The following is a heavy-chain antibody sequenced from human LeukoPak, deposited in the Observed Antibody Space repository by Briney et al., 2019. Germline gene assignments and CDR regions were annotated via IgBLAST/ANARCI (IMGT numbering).Heavy chain of an antibody. Sequence: PGGSLRLSCAASGFTFSSYWMGWIRQAPGKGLEWVANIKQDGSEKYYVDSVKGRFTISRDNAKNSLYLQVNSLRAEDTAVYYCARAGLYSSGRYYFDYWGQGTLVTVSS. CDR1: GFTFSSYW. V-gene: IGHV3-7*01. CDR2: IKQDGSEK. J-gene: IGHJ4*02. D-gene: IGHD6-25*01. CDR3: ARAGLYSSGRYYFDY.